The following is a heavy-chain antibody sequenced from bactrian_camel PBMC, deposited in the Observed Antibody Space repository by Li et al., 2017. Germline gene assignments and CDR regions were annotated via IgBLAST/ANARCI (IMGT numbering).Heavy chain of an antibody. V-gene: IGHV3S53*01. CDR1: EDLFRHC. Sequence: HVQLVESGGGSVPAGGSLKLSCVVSEDLFRHCQMGWYRQAPGTQCEMVTSICSDGATYIADSVKGRFTISQDNAKNTLYLQLNSLTREDSAMYYCTRETQWVGYHEFAEYWGQGTQVTVS. CDR3: TRETQWVGYHEFAEY. J-gene: IGHJ4*01. CDR2: ICSDGAT. D-gene: IGHD5*01.